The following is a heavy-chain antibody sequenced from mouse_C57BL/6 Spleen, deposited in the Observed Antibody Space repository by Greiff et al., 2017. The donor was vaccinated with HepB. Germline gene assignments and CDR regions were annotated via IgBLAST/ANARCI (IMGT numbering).Heavy chain of an antibody. D-gene: IGHD2-14*01. V-gene: IGHV6-6*01. CDR1: GFTFSDAW. Sequence: DVMLVESGGGLVQPGGSMKLSCAASGFTFSDAWMDWVRQSPEKGLEWVAAIRNKANNHATYYAESVKGRFTISRDDSKSSVYLQMNSLRAEDTGIYYCTRVGVRRRFDYWGQGTTLTVSS. CDR3: TRVGVRRRFDY. CDR2: IRNKANNHAT. J-gene: IGHJ2*01.